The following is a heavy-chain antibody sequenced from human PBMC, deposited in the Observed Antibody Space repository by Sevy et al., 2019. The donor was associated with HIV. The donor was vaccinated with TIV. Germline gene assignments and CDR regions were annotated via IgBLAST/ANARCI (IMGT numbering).Heavy chain of an antibody. D-gene: IGHD3-22*01. CDR1: GFTFSNYN. CDR2: ISSSSGSI. Sequence: GGSLRLSCAASGFTFSNYNMTWVRQAPGKRLEWVSFISSSSGSIYYADSLKGRFTISRDNAKNSLYLQMNSLRAEDTAAYYCARDRDTIVKNKYYYYGMDVWGQGATVTVSS. J-gene: IGHJ6*02. CDR3: ARDRDTIVKNKYYYYGMDV. V-gene: IGHV3-21*01.